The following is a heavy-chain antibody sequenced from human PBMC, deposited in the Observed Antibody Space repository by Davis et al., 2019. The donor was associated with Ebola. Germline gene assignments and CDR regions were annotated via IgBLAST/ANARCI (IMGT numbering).Heavy chain of an antibody. CDR1: GGTFTSYA. CDR2: IIPLFGKA. J-gene: IGHJ5*02. Sequence: SVKVSCRASGGTFTSYAISWVRQAPGQGLEWMGGIIPLFGKANYAQKFQDRVTITADESTSTSYMELNSLRSDDTAVYYCARGGGGDSSGFQSWFDPWGQGTLVTVSS. V-gene: IGHV1-69*13. D-gene: IGHD3-22*01. CDR3: ARGGGGDSSGFQSWFDP.